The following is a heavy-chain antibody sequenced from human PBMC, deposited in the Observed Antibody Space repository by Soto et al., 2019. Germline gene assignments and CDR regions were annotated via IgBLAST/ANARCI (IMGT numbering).Heavy chain of an antibody. Sequence: QLQLQESGSGLVKPSPSMSLTCAVSGDSISSGGYSWSWIRQPPGKGLEWIGYIYHSGSTYYNASLKSRVTISVDRIKNQLSLKPGSVNAADTAVYYGASGHVVAAQHWGPGTLVTVSS. CDR3: ASGHVVAAQH. V-gene: IGHV4-30-2*01. D-gene: IGHD2-15*01. CDR1: GDSISSGGYS. J-gene: IGHJ4*02. CDR2: IYHSGST.